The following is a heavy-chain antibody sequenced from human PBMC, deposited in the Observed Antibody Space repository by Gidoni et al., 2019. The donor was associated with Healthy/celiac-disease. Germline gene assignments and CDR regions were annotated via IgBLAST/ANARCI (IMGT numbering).Heavy chain of an antibody. CDR1: GFTFDDYT. D-gene: IGHD3-9*01. Sequence: EVQLVESGGVVVQPGGSLRLSCAASGFTFDDYTMHWVRHAPGKGLACVSLISWDGGSTYYADSVKGRFTISRDNSKNSLYLQMNSLRTEDTALYYCAKETDILTGYFFDYWGQGTLVTVSS. CDR3: AKETDILTGYFFDY. J-gene: IGHJ4*02. CDR2: ISWDGGST. V-gene: IGHV3-43*01.